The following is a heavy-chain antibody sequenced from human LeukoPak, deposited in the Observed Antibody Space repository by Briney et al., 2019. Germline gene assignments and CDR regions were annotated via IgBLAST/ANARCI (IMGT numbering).Heavy chain of an antibody. J-gene: IGHJ6*04. Sequence: GGSLRLSCAASGFTFSSYSMNWVRQAPGKGLEWVSSISSSSSYIYYADSVKGRFAISRDNAKNSLYLQMNSLRAEDTAAYYCARFPDIVVVPAAPIYYYYGMDVWGKGTTVTVSS. CDR3: ARFPDIVVVPAAPIYYYYGMDV. D-gene: IGHD2-2*01. V-gene: IGHV3-21*01. CDR2: ISSSSSYI. CDR1: GFTFSSYS.